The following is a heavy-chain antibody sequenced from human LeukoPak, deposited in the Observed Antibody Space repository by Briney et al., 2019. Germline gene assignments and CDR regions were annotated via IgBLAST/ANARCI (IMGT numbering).Heavy chain of an antibody. Sequence: ASVKVSCKASGYTFTGYYMHWVRQAPGQGLEWMGWINPNSGGTNYAQKFQGWVTMTRDTSISTAHMELSRLRPDDTAVYYCASGYYDSSGYPHAFDIWGQGTMATVSS. V-gene: IGHV1-2*04. CDR3: ASGYYDSSGYPHAFDI. CDR1: GYTFTGYY. D-gene: IGHD3-22*01. CDR2: INPNSGGT. J-gene: IGHJ3*02.